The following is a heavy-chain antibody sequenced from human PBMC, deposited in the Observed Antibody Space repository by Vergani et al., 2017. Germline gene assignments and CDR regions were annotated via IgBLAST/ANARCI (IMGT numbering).Heavy chain of an antibody. CDR3: AKGFLPYDILTGYYPYFDY. CDR1: GFTVSSNY. CDR2: IYSGGST. D-gene: IGHD3-9*01. Sequence: EVQLVESGGGLVQPGGSLRLSCAASGFTVSSNYMSWVRQAPGKGLEWVSVIYSGGSTYYADSVKGRFTISRDNSKNTLYLQMNSLRAEDTAVYYCAKGFLPYDILTGYYPYFDYWGQGTLVTVSS. V-gene: IGHV3-66*01. J-gene: IGHJ4*02.